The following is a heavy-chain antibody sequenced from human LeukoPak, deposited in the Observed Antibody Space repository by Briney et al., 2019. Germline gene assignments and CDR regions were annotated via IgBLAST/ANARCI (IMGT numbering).Heavy chain of an antibody. CDR3: ARRGSWSFGY. CDR1: GGSFSGYY. V-gene: IGHV4-34*01. CDR2: INHSGST. J-gene: IGHJ4*02. D-gene: IGHD6-13*01. Sequence: SETLSLTCAVYGGSFSGYYWSWVRQPPGKGLEWIGEINHSGSTNYNPSLKSRVTTSVDTSKNQFSLKLSSVTAADTAVYYCARRGSWSFGYWGQGTLVTVSS.